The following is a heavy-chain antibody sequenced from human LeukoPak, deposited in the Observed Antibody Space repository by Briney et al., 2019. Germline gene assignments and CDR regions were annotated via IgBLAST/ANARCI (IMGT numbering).Heavy chain of an antibody. CDR2: FSHRGST. CDR1: DYSISSGYY. Sequence: SETLSLTCAVSDYSISSGYYWGWIRPPPGKGLECIGSFSHRGSTYYNPSLQSRVTISVDTSKNQFSLKLSSVTAADTAVYYCARAMASTTGSPYYYYGMDVWGKGTTVTVSS. J-gene: IGHJ6*04. CDR3: ARAMASTTGSPYYYYGMDV. V-gene: IGHV4-38-2*01. D-gene: IGHD1-1*01.